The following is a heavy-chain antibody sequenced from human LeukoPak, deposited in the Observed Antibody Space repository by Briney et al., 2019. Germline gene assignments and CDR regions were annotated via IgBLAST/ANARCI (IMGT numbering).Heavy chain of an antibody. CDR1: GFTFSDYA. V-gene: IGHV3-23*01. D-gene: IGHD4-17*01. CDR2: IRGSGGST. CDR3: SKPDYGDYYFGY. J-gene: IGHJ4*02. Sequence: GGSLRLSCTASGFTFSDYAMNWVRQAPGKGLEWVSGIRGSGGSTYYADSVKGRFTISRDNSKNTLYLQMSSLRAEDTAVYYCSKPDYGDYYFGYWGQGTLVTVSS.